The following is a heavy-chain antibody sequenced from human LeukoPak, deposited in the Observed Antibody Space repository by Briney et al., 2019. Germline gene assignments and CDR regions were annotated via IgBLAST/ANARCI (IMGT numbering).Heavy chain of an antibody. CDR2: MNPNSGNT. J-gene: IGHJ4*02. D-gene: IGHD6-13*01. CDR3: ATDGGAAAQYDY. Sequence: ASVKVSCKASGYTFTSYDINWVRQATGQGLEWMGWMNPNSGNTGYAQKFQGRVTMTEDTSTDTAYMELSSLRSEDTAVYYCATDGGAAAQYDYWGQGTLVTVSS. V-gene: IGHV1-8*02. CDR1: GYTFTSYD.